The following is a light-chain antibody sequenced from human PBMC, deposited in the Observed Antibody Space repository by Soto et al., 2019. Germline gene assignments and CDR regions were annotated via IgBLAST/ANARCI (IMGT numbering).Light chain of an antibody. CDR2: GAS. CDR3: HQRSNWPPFT. V-gene: IGKV3-11*01. Sequence: EILLTQSPATLSLSPGEGATLSCRASQSVSNNLAWYQQKPGQAPRVLIYGASKRATGVPARFSGSGSGTEFTLTISSLEPEDFAVYYCHQRSNWPPFTFGPGTKVDIK. J-gene: IGKJ3*01. CDR1: QSVSNN.